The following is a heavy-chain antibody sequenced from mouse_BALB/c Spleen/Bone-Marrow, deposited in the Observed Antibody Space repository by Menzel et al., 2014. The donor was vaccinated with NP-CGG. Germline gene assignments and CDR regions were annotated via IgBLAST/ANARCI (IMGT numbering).Heavy chain of an antibody. Sequence: EVQLQQSGPELVKPGASVKISCKTSGYTFSDYTLHWVKQSHGKSLEWIGGVNPNIGGTSYNQKFKGKASLTVNKSSTTAYMELRSLTSDDSAVYCCARGRWYYWGQGTTLTVSS. D-gene: IGHD2-3*01. V-gene: IGHV1-22*01. CDR1: GYTFSDYT. J-gene: IGHJ2*01. CDR3: ARGRWYY. CDR2: VNPNIGGT.